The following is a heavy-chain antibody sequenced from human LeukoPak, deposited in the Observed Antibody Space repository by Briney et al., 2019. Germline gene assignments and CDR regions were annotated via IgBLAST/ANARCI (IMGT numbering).Heavy chain of an antibody. J-gene: IGHJ4*02. D-gene: IGHD1-1*01. CDR1: GYSVSSGYY. V-gene: IGHV3-7*01. CDR2: IKEDGTEK. CDR3: VRESRPGGAMGLYHNLDY. Sequence: ETLSLTCIVSGYSVSSGYYWGWVRQTPGKGLEWVANIKEDGTEKNLVDSVKGRFTISRDNTKNLLFLEVNNLRGDDTAIYYCVRESRPGGAMGLYHNLDYWGQGTLVAVSS.